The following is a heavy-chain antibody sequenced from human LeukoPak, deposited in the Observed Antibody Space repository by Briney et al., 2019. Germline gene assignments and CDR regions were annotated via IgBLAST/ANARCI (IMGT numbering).Heavy chain of an antibody. CDR3: ARLGPRGCSSTSCYEYYYYYMDV. CDR1: GGSISSYY. V-gene: IGHV4-4*09. CDR2: IYTSGST. J-gene: IGHJ6*03. Sequence: SETLFLTCTVSGGSISSYYWSWIRQPPGKGLEWIGYIYTSGSTNYNPSLKSRVTISVDTSKNQFSLKLSSVTAADTAVYYCARLGPRGCSSTSCYEYYYYYMDVWGKGTTVTVSS. D-gene: IGHD2-2*01.